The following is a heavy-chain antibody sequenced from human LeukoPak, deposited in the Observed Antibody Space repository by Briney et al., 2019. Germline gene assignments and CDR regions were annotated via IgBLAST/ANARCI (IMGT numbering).Heavy chain of an antibody. CDR3: AREARDGYKSHDY. CDR2: IKKDGSEK. J-gene: IGHJ4*02. V-gene: IGHV3-7*01. CDR1: GFTFSSYW. D-gene: IGHD5-24*01. Sequence: GGSLRLSCAASGFTFSSYWMSWVRQAPGKGLEWVANIKKDGSEKYYVDSVKGRFTISRDNAKNSLYLQMNSLRAEDTAVYYCAREARDGYKSHDYWGQGTLVTVSS.